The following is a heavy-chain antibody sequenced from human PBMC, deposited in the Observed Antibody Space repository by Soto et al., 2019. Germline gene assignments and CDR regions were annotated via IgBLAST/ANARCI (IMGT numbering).Heavy chain of an antibody. CDR2: IDLSDSYT. D-gene: IGHD5-18*01. CDR3: ARHGGPIQLWLNNWFDP. J-gene: IGHJ5*02. V-gene: IGHV5-10-1*01. Sequence: GESLKISCKGSGYSFTSYWISWVRQMPGKGLEWMGRIDLSDSYTNYSPSFQGHVTISADKSISTAYLQWSSLKASDTVMYYCARHGGPIQLWLNNWFDPWGQGTLVTVSS. CDR1: GYSFTSYW.